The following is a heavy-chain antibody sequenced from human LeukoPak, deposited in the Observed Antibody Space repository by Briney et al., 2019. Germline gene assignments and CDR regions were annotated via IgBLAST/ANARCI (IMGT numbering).Heavy chain of an antibody. CDR3: AKDLSRGYSGYDATH. D-gene: IGHD5-12*01. V-gene: IGHV3-23*01. Sequence: GGSLRLSCAASGFTVSRNYMTWVRQAPGKGLEWVSAISGSGGSTYYADSVKGRFTISRGNSKNTLYLQMNSLRAEDTAVYYCAKDLSRGYSGYDATHWGQGTLVTVSS. CDR1: GFTVSRNY. CDR2: ISGSGGST. J-gene: IGHJ4*02.